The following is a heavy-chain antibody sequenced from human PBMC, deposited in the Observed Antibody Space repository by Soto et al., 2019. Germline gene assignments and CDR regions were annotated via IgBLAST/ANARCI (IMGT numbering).Heavy chain of an antibody. Sequence: SPPLTLTFVISDSSITSYHWTWIRQFPGKGLEGIAYTAYTRNTKYNPSLKSRVTISMDTSKNQLSLKLTSMTAADTAVYYCARDMHDGFTHYFDPWGQGILVTVSS. D-gene: IGHD1-26*01. V-gene: IGHV4-59*01. J-gene: IGHJ5*02. CDR2: TAYTRNT. CDR3: ARDMHDGFTHYFDP. CDR1: DSSITSYH.